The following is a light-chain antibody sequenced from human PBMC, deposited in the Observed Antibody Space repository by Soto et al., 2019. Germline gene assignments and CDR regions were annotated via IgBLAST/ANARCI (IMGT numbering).Light chain of an antibody. CDR2: DAS. Sequence: DIQMTQSPSTLSASVGDRVTITCRASQSISSWLAWYQQKPGKAPKLLIYDASSLESGVPSRFSGSGSGTEFTLTISSLQPDDFATYYCQQYNSYSSCTFGQGTKVDI. V-gene: IGKV1-5*01. CDR3: QQYNSYSSCT. CDR1: QSISSW. J-gene: IGKJ1*01.